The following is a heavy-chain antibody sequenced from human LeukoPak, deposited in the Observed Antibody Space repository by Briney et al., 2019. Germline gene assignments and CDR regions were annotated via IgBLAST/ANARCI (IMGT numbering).Heavy chain of an antibody. J-gene: IGHJ5*02. CDR3: AREGLYGSGSYYKP. CDR2: INHSGST. CDR1: GGSFSGYY. Sequence: SETLSLTCAVYGGSFSGYYWGWIRQPPGKGLEWIGEINHSGSTNYNPSLKSRVTISVDTSKNQFSLKLSSVTAADTAVYYCAREGLYGSGSYYKPWGQGTLVTVSS. D-gene: IGHD3-10*01. V-gene: IGHV4-34*01.